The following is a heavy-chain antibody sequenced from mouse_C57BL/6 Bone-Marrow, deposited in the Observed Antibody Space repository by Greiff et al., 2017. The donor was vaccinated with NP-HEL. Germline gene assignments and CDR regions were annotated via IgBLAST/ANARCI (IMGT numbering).Heavy chain of an antibody. CDR2: IHPSDSET. CDR1: GYSFTHFW. V-gene: IGHV1-74*01. CDR3: ARTLYGSRNYFDY. Sequence: QVQLQQPGAELVRPGTSVKLSCKASGYSFTHFWMNWVKQRPGQGLEWLAMIHPSDSETRLNQKFKDRAKLTVDKSSNTAYMQLARPTSEDSAVYYCARTLYGSRNYFDYWGQGTALTVSS. D-gene: IGHD1-1*01. J-gene: IGHJ2*01.